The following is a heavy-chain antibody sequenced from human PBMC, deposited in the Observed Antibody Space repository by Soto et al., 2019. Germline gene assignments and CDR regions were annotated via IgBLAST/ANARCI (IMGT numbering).Heavy chain of an antibody. CDR1: GFTFSSYW. D-gene: IGHD3-22*01. J-gene: IGHJ4*02. V-gene: IGHV3-7*01. CDR3: ASHYDSSGYYLPSFDY. Sequence: GGSLRLSCAASGFTFSSYWMSWVRQAPGKGLEWVANIKQDGSEKYYVDSVKGRFTISRDNAKNSLYLQMNSLRAEDAAVYYWASHYDSSGYYLPSFDYWGQGTLVTVSS. CDR2: IKQDGSEK.